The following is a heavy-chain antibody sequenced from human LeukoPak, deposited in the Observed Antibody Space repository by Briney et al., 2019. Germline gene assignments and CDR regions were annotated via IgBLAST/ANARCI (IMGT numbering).Heavy chain of an antibody. CDR2: ILDDGINK. Sequence: PGRSLRLSCAASGFTFSSYGMDWVGQAPGKGLEGVAAILDDGINKYYADSVKGRFTISTDNYNNTLYLQMNSLRAEDTAVYYCARDALGYCSGGSCYSLGYWGQGTLVTVSS. V-gene: IGHV3-33*01. D-gene: IGHD2-15*01. CDR1: GFTFSSYG. CDR3: ARDALGYCSGGSCYSLGY. J-gene: IGHJ4*02.